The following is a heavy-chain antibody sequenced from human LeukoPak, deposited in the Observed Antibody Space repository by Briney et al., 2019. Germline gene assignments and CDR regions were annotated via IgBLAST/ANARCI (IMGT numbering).Heavy chain of an antibody. CDR2: IKHDGREE. V-gene: IGHV3-7*01. Sequence: GGSLRLSCEGSGFPFGTYWMAWVRQAPGKGLEWVASIKHDGREEHYVDSIKGRFTISRDNGKNSVYLQMNNLRAEDTAMYYCSREFHPWGQGTLVIVSS. CDR1: GFPFGTYW. J-gene: IGHJ5*02. CDR3: SREFHP.